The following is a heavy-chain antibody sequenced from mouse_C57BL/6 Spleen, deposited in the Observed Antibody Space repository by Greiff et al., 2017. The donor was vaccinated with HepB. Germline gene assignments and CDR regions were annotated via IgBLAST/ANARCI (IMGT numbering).Heavy chain of an antibody. CDR1: GFTFSDYY. V-gene: IGHV5-16*01. Sequence: EVQLVESEGGLVQPGSSMKLSCPASGFTFSDYYMAWVRQVPEKGLEWVANINYDGSSTYYLDSLKSRFIISRNNAKNILYLQMSSLKSDDTATYYCASDRGYYDADGYWYFDVWGTGTTVTVSS. D-gene: IGHD2-4*01. CDR3: ASDRGYYDADGYWYFDV. CDR2: INYDGSST. J-gene: IGHJ1*03.